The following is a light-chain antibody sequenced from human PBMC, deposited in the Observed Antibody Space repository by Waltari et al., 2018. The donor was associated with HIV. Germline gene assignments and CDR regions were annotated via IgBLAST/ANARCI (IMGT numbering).Light chain of an antibody. V-gene: IGKV1-33*01. CDR3: QQYDYLPNLT. CDR2: DAS. Sequence: QLSPSQSSLFTCSGDGFTITCQASQDMSNYLNWYQQKPGKAPKLLSYDASTLETGVPSRFSASGSGTHFTFTISSLQPEDIATYYCQQYDYLPNLTFGGGTKVEIK. CDR1: QDMSNY. J-gene: IGKJ4*01.